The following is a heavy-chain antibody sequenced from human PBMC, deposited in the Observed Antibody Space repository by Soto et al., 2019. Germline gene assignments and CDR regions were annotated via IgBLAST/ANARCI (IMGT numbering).Heavy chain of an antibody. V-gene: IGHV1-46*04. CDR3: ARGGHVMVVVAAHDF. J-gene: IGHJ4*02. CDR2: INPAGDHT. CDR1: GYSFTSYY. D-gene: IGHD2-21*01. Sequence: QVQLVQSGAEVKKPGASVKVSCRASGYSFTSYYIHWVRQAPGQGLEWMGMINPAGDHTTYAQELLGRVSMSSDTSTSTVYMELSSLRSEDTALYYCARGGHVMVVVAAHDFWGQGTLVTVSS.